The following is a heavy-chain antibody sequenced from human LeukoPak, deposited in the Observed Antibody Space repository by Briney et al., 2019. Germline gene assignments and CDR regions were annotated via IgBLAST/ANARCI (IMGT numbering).Heavy chain of an antibody. CDR3: ARIRYYYGSGSYSLGY. D-gene: IGHD3-10*01. J-gene: IGHJ4*02. Sequence: AASVKVSCKASGYTFIDYYIHWVRQAPGQGLEWMGWINPNSGGTNYGQKFQGRVTMTRDTSISIAYMELSRLISDETAVYYCARIRYYYGSGSYSLGYWGQGTLVTVSS. CDR1: GYTFIDYY. V-gene: IGHV1-2*02. CDR2: INPNSGGT.